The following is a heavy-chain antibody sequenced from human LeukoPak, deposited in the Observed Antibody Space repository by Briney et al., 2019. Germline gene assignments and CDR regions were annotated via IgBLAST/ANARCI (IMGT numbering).Heavy chain of an antibody. CDR1: GYTFTSYD. CDR2: MNPNSGNT. CDR3: ATDPRRWPLDI. J-gene: IGHJ3*02. D-gene: IGHD4-23*01. V-gene: IGHV1-8*01. Sequence: GASVKVSCKASGYTFTSYDINWVRQATGQGLEWMGWMNPNSGNTGYAQKFQGRVTMTEDTSTDTAYMELSSLRSEDTAVYYCATDPRRWPLDIWGQGTMVTVSS.